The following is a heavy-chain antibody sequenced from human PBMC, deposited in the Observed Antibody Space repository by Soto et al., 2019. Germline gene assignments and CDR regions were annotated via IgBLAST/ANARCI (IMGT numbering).Heavy chain of an antibody. V-gene: IGHV1-69*02. CDR2: IIPILGIA. CDR3: ARAQATSDCSSTSCYPNWFDP. Sequence: SVKVSCKASGGTFSSYTISWVRQAPGQGLEWMGRIIPILGIANYAQKFQGRVTITADKSTSTAYMELSSLRSEDTAVYYCARAQATSDCSSTSCYPNWFDPWGQGTLVTVSS. D-gene: IGHD2-2*01. J-gene: IGHJ5*02. CDR1: GGTFSSYT.